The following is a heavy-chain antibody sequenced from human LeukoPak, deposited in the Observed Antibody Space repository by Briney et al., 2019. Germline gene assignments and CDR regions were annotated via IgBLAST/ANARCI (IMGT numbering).Heavy chain of an antibody. V-gene: IGHV4-59*12. D-gene: IGHD3-3*01. CDR1: GGSISSYY. Sequence: PSETLSLTCTVSGGSISSYYWSWIRQPPGKGLEWIGYIYYSGSTNYNPSLKSRVTISVDTSKNQFSLKLSSVTAADTAVYYCARFTDTILDAFDIWGQGTMVTVSS. J-gene: IGHJ3*02. CDR3: ARFTDTILDAFDI. CDR2: IYYSGST.